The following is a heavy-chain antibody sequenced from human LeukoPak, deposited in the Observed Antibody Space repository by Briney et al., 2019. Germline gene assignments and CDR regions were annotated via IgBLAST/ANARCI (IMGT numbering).Heavy chain of an antibody. CDR2: INHSGST. D-gene: IGHD2-2*02. CDR3: ARGRLGYFSSPSCYSPFDY. CDR1: GGSFSGYY. Sequence: SETLSLTCAVYGGSFSGYYWSWIRQPPGKGLEWIGEINHSGSTNYNPSLKSRVTISVDTSKNQFSLKLSSVTAADTAVYYCARGRLGYFSSPSCYSPFDYWGQGTLVTVSS. V-gene: IGHV4-34*01. J-gene: IGHJ4*02.